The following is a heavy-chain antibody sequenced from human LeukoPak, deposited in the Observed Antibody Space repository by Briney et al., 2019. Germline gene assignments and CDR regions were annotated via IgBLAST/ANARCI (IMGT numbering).Heavy chain of an antibody. CDR1: GFTFSSHS. V-gene: IGHV3-21*01. CDR3: ASLNPPIDY. Sequence: PAGSLRLSCAASGFTFSSHSTNWVSHPQEKGLEWVSSISSSSSHIYYADSVKGRFTISRDNAKNSLYLQMNSLRAEDTAVYYCASLNPPIDYWGQGTLVTVSS. CDR2: ISSSSSHI. J-gene: IGHJ4*02.